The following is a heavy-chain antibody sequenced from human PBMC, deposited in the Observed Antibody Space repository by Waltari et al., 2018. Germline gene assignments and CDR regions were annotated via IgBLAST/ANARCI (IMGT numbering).Heavy chain of an antibody. CDR1: GFTFSSYA. CDR2: ISYDGSNK. J-gene: IGHJ6*02. CDR3: ARGRQWLVRGYYYYYGMDV. D-gene: IGHD6-19*01. V-gene: IGHV3-30-3*01. Sequence: VQLLESGGGLVQPGGSLRLSCAASGFTFSSYAMSWVRQAPGQGLEWVAVISYDGSNKYYADSVKGRFTISRDNSKNTLYLQMNSLRAEDTAVYYCARGRQWLVRGYYYYYGMDVWGQGTTVTVSS.